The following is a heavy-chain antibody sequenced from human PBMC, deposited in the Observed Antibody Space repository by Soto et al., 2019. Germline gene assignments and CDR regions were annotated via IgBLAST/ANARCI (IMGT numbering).Heavy chain of an antibody. CDR2: IWYDGSNK. Sequence: GVSLRLSCAASGFTFSSYGMHWVRQAPGKGLEWVAVIWYDGSNKYYADSVKGRFTISRDNSKNTLYLQMNSLRAEDTAVYYCARDGADTAMVMGDYYYYYGMDVWGQGTTVTVSS. CDR1: GFTFSSYG. J-gene: IGHJ6*02. V-gene: IGHV3-33*01. D-gene: IGHD5-18*01. CDR3: ARDGADTAMVMGDYYYYYGMDV.